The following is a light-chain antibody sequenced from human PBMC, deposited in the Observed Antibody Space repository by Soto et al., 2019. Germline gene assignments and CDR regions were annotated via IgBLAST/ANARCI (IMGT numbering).Light chain of an antibody. Sequence: QSALTQPASVSGSPGQSVTISCTGTRSDVGGYNYVSWYQQHPGKAPKLMIYEVSNRPSGVSNRFSGSKSGNTASLTISGLQAEDEADYYCSSYTSSSTYVFGTGTKLTVL. CDR1: RSDVGGYNY. V-gene: IGLV2-14*01. CDR3: SSYTSSSTYV. CDR2: EVS. J-gene: IGLJ1*01.